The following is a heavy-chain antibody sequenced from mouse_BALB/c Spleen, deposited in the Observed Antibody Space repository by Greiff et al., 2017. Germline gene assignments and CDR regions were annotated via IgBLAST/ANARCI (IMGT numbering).Heavy chain of an antibody. Sequence: EVKLQESGPELVKPGASVKIPCKASGYTFTDYNMDWVKQSHGKSLEWIGDINPNNGGTIYNQKFKGKATLTVDKSSSTAYMELRSLTSEDTAVYYCARGRYDRFAYWGQGTLVTVSA. V-gene: IGHV1-18*01. CDR1: GYTFTDYN. J-gene: IGHJ3*01. CDR2: INPNNGGT. D-gene: IGHD2-14*01. CDR3: ARGRYDRFAY.